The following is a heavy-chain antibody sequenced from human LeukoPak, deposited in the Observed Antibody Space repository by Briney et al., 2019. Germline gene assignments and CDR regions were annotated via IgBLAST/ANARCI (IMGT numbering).Heavy chain of an antibody. J-gene: IGHJ6*02. CDR1: GFTFDDYA. CDR2: ISWNSGSI. D-gene: IGHD2-15*01. CDR3: ANDISDMPSLMDV. Sequence: GRSLRLSCAASGFTFDDYAMHWVRQAPGKGLEWVSGISWNSGSIGYADSVKGRFTISRDNAKNSLYLQMNSLRAEDTALYYCANDISDMPSLMDVWGQGTTVTVSS. V-gene: IGHV3-9*01.